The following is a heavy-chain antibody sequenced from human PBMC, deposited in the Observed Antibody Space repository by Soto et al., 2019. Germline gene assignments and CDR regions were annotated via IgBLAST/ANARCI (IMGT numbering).Heavy chain of an antibody. V-gene: IGHV4-59*08. D-gene: IGHD2-8*01. CDR1: GGSMSSYS. J-gene: IGHJ4*02. Sequence: XETLSLTFTVAGGSMSSYSWSWIRQPPGKGLEWIGYIYYSGSTYYNPSLKSRVTISVDTSKNQFSLKLSSVTAADTAVYYCARSERSMVSDYWGQGTLVTVS. CDR2: IYYSGST. CDR3: ARSERSMVSDY.